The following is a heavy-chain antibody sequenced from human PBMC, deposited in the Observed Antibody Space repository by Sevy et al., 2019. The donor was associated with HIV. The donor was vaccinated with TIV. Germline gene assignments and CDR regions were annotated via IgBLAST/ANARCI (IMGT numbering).Heavy chain of an antibody. V-gene: IGHV3-15*01. CDR1: GFTFTNAW. J-gene: IGHJ4*02. CDR2: FKSKTDGGTI. CDR3: TTLYSAAFDN. D-gene: IGHD4-4*01. Sequence: GGSLRLSCVASGFTFTNAWMSWVRQAPGKGLEWVGRFKSKTDGGTIDYATPVKGRFTISRDDAKNMLYLQINSLKTEDTALYYCTTLYSAAFDNWGQGTLVTVSS.